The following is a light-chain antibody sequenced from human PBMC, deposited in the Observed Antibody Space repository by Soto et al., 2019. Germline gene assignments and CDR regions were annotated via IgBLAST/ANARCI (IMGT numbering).Light chain of an antibody. CDR1: SSDIGGYDY. CDR3: SSYASSDTPYV. V-gene: IGLV2-8*01. CDR2: EVT. Sequence: QSALTQPPSASGSPGQSVTISCTGTSSDIGGYDYVSWYRQHPGKAPKLMIYEVTKRPSGVPGRFSGSKSGNTASLTVSGLQAEDEADYYCSSYASSDTPYVFGTGTKVTVL. J-gene: IGLJ1*01.